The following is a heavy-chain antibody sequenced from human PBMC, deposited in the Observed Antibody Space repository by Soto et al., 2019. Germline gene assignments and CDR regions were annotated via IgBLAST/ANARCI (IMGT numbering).Heavy chain of an antibody. V-gene: IGHV1-69*01. CDR3: ARDQGILLWFGGLSPRCMEV. J-gene: IGHJ6*02. CDR1: GGTCSIYA. D-gene: IGHD3-10*01. Sequence: PVKVSCKASGGTCSIYAISWVRHAHGKVLEWMGGIIPIFGTANYAQKFQGRVTITADESTSTAYMELSSLRSEDTAVYYCARDQGILLWFGGLSPRCMEVWGQGTTVTGSS. CDR2: IIPIFGTA.